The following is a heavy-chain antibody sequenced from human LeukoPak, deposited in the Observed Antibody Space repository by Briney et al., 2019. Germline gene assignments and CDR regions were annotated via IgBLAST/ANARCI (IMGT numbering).Heavy chain of an antibody. Sequence: GGSLRLSCAASGFIFSSYWMRWVRQAPGKGLEWVANIKQDGSEKYYVDSVKGRFTISRDNAKNSLYLQMNSLSAEDTAVYYCARNKIGATAAEYWYFDLWGRGTLVTVSS. CDR2: IKQDGSEK. D-gene: IGHD6-13*01. V-gene: IGHV3-7*01. J-gene: IGHJ2*01. CDR3: ARNKIGATAAEYWYFDL. CDR1: GFIFSSYW.